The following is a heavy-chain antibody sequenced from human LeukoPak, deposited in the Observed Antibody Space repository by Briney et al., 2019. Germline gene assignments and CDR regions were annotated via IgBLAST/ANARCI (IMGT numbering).Heavy chain of an antibody. CDR2: IYYSGST. D-gene: IGHD3-10*01. CDR3: ARQTGSGLFSLP. Sequence: SETLSLTCAVSGGSISSSNWWSWVRQPPGKGLEWIGSIYYSGSTYYNPSLKSRVTISVDTSKNQFSLKLSSVTAADTAVYYCARQTGSGLFSLPGGQGTLVTVSS. V-gene: IGHV4-39*01. CDR1: GGSISSSNW. J-gene: IGHJ4*02.